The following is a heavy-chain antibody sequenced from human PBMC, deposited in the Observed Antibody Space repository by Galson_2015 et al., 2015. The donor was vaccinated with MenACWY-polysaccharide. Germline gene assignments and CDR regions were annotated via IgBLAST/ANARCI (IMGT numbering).Heavy chain of an antibody. D-gene: IGHD1-26*01. CDR3: VRLLGGVSFDS. CDR2: IYWDGDK. Sequence: PALVKPTQTLSLTCTFSGFSVTATGVGVGWIRQPPGKAPEWLAHIYWDGDKRFSPSLGARLTIPKDTSRDQVVLTMTDMDPVDTATYYCVRLLGGVSFDSWGQGTL. J-gene: IGHJ4*02. CDR1: GFSVTATGVG. V-gene: IGHV2-5*02.